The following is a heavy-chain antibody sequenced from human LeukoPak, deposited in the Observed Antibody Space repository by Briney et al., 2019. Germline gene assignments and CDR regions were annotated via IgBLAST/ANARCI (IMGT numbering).Heavy chain of an antibody. J-gene: IGHJ4*02. D-gene: IGHD3-9*01. CDR2: IKQDGSEK. CDR1: GFTFSSYW. Sequence: PGGSLRLSCAASGFTFSSYWMSWVRQAPGKGLEWVANIKQDGSEKYYVDSVKGRFTISRDNAKNSLYLQMNSLRAEDTAVYYCARAKSKAVLRYFDWLLPRTRLDYWGQGTLVTVSS. CDR3: ARAKSKAVLRYFDWLLPRTRLDY. V-gene: IGHV3-7*01.